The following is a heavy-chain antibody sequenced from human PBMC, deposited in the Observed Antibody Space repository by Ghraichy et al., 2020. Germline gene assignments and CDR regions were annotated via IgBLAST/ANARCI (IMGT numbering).Heavy chain of an antibody. D-gene: IGHD3-3*01. CDR2: IRNKANSYTT. V-gene: IGHV3-72*01. CDR3: ARERNYDFWRGYSYYYYYYMDV. J-gene: IGHJ6*03. Sequence: GGSLRLSCAASGFTFSDHYMDWVRQAPGKGLEWVGRIRNKANSYTTEYAGSVKGRFTISRDDSKNSLYLQMNSLKTEDTAVYYCARERNYDFWRGYSYYYYYYMDVWGKGTTVTVSS. CDR1: GFTFSDHY.